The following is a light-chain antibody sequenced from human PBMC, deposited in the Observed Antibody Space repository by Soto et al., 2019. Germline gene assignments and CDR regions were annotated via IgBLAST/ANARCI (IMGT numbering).Light chain of an antibody. J-gene: IGKJ2*01. CDR2: DAS. CDR1: QSISSW. CDR3: QHHGYT. V-gene: IGKV1-5*01. Sequence: DIQMTQSPSTLSASVGDRVTITCRASQSISSWLAWYQQKPGKAPKLLIYDASSLESGVPSRFSGSGSGTEFTLTISSLQPDDFATYYCQHHGYTFGQGTKLEIK.